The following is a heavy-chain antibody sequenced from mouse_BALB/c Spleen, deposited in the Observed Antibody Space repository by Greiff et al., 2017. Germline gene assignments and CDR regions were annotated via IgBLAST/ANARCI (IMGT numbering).Heavy chain of an antibody. CDR2: IDPENGDT. V-gene: IGHV14-4*02. D-gene: IGHD1-1*01. Sequence: VQLQQSGAELVRSGASVKLSCTASGFNIKDYYMHWVKQRPEQGLEWIGWIDPENGDTEYAPKFQGKATMTADTSSNTAYLQLSSLTSEDTAVYYCSYYYGSRSPFAYWGQGTLVTVSA. CDR1: GFNIKDYY. CDR3: SYYYGSRSPFAY. J-gene: IGHJ3*01.